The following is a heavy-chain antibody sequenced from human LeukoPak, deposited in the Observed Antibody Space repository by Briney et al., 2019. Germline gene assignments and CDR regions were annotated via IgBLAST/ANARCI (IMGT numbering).Heavy chain of an antibody. Sequence: PSETLSLTCTVSGGSISSSSYYWGWIRQPPGKGLEWIGSIYYSGSTYYNPSLKSRVTISVDTSKNQFSLKLSSVTAADTAVYYCAVTAFHYGDYADPDYWGQGTLVTVSS. CDR1: GGSISSSSYY. J-gene: IGHJ4*02. D-gene: IGHD4-17*01. V-gene: IGHV4-39*01. CDR3: AVTAFHYGDYADPDY. CDR2: IYYSGST.